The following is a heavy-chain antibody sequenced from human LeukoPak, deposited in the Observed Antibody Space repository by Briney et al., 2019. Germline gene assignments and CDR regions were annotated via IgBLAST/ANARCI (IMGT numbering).Heavy chain of an antibody. J-gene: IGHJ3*02. CDR1: GFTFSSYE. CDR3: ARDDAFDI. V-gene: IGHV3-48*01. Sequence: GGSLRLSCAASGFTFSSYEMNWVRQAPGKGLEWVSYISSSSSTIYYADSVKGRFTISRDNAKNSLYLQLNSLRAEDTAVYYCARDDAFDIWGQGTMVTVSS. CDR2: ISSSSSTI.